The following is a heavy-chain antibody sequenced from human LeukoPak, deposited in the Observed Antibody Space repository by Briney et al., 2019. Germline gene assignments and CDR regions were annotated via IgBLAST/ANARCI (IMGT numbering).Heavy chain of an antibody. CDR2: FYHSGSI. J-gene: IGHJ4*02. Sequence: SETLSLTCAVSGFSISSGYYWGWIRQPPGKGLEWIGTFYHSGSIYYSPSLKSRVTISVDTSKDQFSLRLTSVTAADTAVYYCATSSGSKFDFWGQGTLVTVSS. CDR1: GFSISSGYY. D-gene: IGHD1-26*01. CDR3: ATSSGSKFDF. V-gene: IGHV4-38-2*01.